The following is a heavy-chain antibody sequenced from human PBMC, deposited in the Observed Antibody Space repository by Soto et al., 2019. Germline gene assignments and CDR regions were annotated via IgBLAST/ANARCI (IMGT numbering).Heavy chain of an antibody. J-gene: IGHJ4*02. CDR2: ISGSSTYI. CDR1: GFTFSSYN. V-gene: IGHV3-21*01. Sequence: EVQLVESGGDLVKPGGSLRLSCAASGFTFSSYNMNWVRQPPGKGLEWVSSISGSSTYIYYADSLKGRFTISRDNAKNSLYLQMDSLRAEDTAVYYCARETSSGSFDYWGQGTLVTVSS. CDR3: ARETSSGSFDY. D-gene: IGHD3-10*01.